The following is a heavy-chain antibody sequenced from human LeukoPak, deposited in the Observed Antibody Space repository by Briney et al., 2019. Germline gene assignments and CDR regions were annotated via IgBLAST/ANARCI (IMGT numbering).Heavy chain of an antibody. CDR3: ARNRDSSGYIY. CDR1: GLTVSSNY. V-gene: IGHV3-66*02. CDR2: VYSGGDT. Sequence: GGSLRLSCAASGLTVSSNYMSWVRQSPGKGLERVSVVYSGGDTYYTDSVKGRFTISRDNSKNTVYLQMNSLRAEDTAVYYCARNRDSSGYIYWGQGTLVTVSS. J-gene: IGHJ4*02. D-gene: IGHD3-22*01.